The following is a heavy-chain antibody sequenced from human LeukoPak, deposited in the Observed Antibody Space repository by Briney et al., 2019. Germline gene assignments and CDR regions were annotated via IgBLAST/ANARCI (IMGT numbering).Heavy chain of an antibody. J-gene: IGHJ4*02. D-gene: IGHD3-22*01. V-gene: IGHV1-18*01. CDR1: GYTFTSYG. Sequence: ASVKVSCKASGYTFTSYGISWVRQAPGQGLEWMGWISAYNGNTNYAQKLQGRVTMTTDTSTSTAYMELRSLRSDDTAVYYCARGIAAAGKDAPYYYDSSGYYSDYWGQGTLVTVSS. CDR2: ISAYNGNT. CDR3: ARGIAAAGKDAPYYYDSSGYYSDY.